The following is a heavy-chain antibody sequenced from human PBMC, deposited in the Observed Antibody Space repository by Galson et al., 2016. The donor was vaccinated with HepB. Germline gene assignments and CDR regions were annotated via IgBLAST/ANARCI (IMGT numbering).Heavy chain of an antibody. D-gene: IGHD3-3*01. Sequence: TLSLTCTVSDGSIKGYYWGWIRQPPGQGLEWIGYIFYTGNTSYNPSLKSRVTMSVDTSKNQFSLKLSPVTAADTAVYYCARASGTTYDFRDQLRMDVWAPGTTVTVSS. J-gene: IGHJ6*02. CDR1: DGSIKGYY. CDR2: IFYTGNT. V-gene: IGHV4-59*01. CDR3: ARASGTTYDFRDQLRMDV.